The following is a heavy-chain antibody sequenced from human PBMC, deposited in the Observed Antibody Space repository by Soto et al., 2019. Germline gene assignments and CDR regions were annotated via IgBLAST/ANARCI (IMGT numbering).Heavy chain of an antibody. CDR2: INHSGST. CDR3: ARGRSDSSSDY. D-gene: IGHD6-6*01. J-gene: IGHJ4*02. V-gene: IGHV4-34*01. CDR1: GGSFSGYY. Sequence: NPSETLSLTCAVYGGSFSGYYWSWIRQPPGKGLEWIGEINHSGSTNYNPSLKSRVTISVDTSKNQFSLKLSSVTAADTAVYYCARGRSDSSSDYWGQGTLVTVSS.